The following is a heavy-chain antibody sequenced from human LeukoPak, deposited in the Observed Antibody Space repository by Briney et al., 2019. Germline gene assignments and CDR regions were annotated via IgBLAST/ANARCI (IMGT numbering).Heavy chain of an antibody. CDR1: GYTFSRYY. CDR2: INPSGGGT. CDR3: ARVEQHAGKRGAFEI. V-gene: IGHV1-46*01. D-gene: IGHD4-23*01. Sequence: ASVKVSCKAYGYTFSRYYMHWVRQAPGQGLEWMGIINPSGGGTNYAQKFQDRVTMTRDTSTSTIYMELSSLRSEDTAVYYCARVEQHAGKRGAFEIWGQGTMVTVSS. J-gene: IGHJ3*02.